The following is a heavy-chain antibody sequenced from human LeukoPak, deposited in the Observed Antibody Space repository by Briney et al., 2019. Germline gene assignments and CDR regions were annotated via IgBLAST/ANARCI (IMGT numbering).Heavy chain of an antibody. CDR3: AKLGHGGYYSYMDF. CDR1: GFTYGYFA. J-gene: IGHJ6*03. CDR2: ASTEGPP. D-gene: IGHD3-16*01. V-gene: IGHV3-23*01. Sequence: GGSLRLSCTVSGFTYGYFAMIWLPQGPGKGLVAVLSASTEGPPYYENSVKGRFTISRDNSKSTLYLRMNSLRAEDTAVYYCAKLGHGGYYSYMDFWGKGTTVTVSS.